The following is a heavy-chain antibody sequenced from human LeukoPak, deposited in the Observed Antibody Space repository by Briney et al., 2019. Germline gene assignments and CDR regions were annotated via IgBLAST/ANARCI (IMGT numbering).Heavy chain of an antibody. D-gene: IGHD6-13*01. J-gene: IGHJ4*02. CDR1: GFTFSSYW. V-gene: IGHV3-74*01. CDR2: INSDGSST. Sequence: GSLRLSCAASGFTFSSYWMHWVRQAPGKGLVWVSRINSDGSSTSYADSVKGRFTISRDNAKNTLYLQMNSLRAEDTAVYYCARVIAAAEDFDYWGQGTLVTVSS. CDR3: ARVIAAAEDFDY.